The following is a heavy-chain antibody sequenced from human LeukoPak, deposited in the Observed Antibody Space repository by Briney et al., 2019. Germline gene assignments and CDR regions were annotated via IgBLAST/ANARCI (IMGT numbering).Heavy chain of an antibody. Sequence: GGSLRLSCAASGFTFSSYAMSWVRQAPGKGLEWVSAISGSGGSTYYADSVKGRFTISRDNAKNSLDLQMNSLRDEDTAVYYCARARASGRSGFDYWGQGTLVTVSS. V-gene: IGHV3-23*01. CDR2: ISGSGGST. CDR1: GFTFSSYA. D-gene: IGHD2-15*01. J-gene: IGHJ4*02. CDR3: ARARASGRSGFDY.